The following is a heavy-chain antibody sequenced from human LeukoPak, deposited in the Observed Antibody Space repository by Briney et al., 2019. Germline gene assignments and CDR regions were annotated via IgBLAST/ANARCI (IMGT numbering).Heavy chain of an antibody. V-gene: IGHV1-24*01. CDR3: ATDRRVPDSSGYIY. J-gene: IGHJ4*02. D-gene: IGHD3-22*01. CDR1: GCTLTELS. Sequence: ASVKVSCKVSGCTLTELSMHWVRQAPGKGLEWMGGFDPEDGETIYAQKFQGRVTMTEDTSTDTAYMELSSLRSEDTAVYYCATDRRVPDSSGYIYWGQGTLVTVSS. CDR2: FDPEDGET.